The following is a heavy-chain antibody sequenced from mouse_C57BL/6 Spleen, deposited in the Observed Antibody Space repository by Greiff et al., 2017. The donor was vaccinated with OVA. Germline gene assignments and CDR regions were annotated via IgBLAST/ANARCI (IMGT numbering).Heavy chain of an antibody. D-gene: IGHD2-4*01. Sequence: EVQLQESGPGLVKPSQSLSLTCSVTGYSITSGYYWNWIRQFPGNKLEWMGYISYDGSNNYNPSLKNRISITRDTSKNQFFLKLNSVTTEDTATYYCAREGGYDYSWYFDYWGQGTTLTVSS. V-gene: IGHV3-6*01. CDR3: AREGGYDYSWYFDY. CDR1: GYSITSGYY. J-gene: IGHJ2*01. CDR2: ISYDGSN.